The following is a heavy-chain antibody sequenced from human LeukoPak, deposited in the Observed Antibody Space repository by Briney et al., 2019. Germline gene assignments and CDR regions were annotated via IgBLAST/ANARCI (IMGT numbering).Heavy chain of an antibody. J-gene: IGHJ2*01. D-gene: IGHD2-2*02. CDR3: VRAAPDTRYRHFDF. V-gene: IGHV3-7*04. CDR2: IKEDGSEK. CDR1: GFIFRSHW. Sequence: GGSLRLSCVASGFIFRSHWMKWIRQAPGKGLEWVADIKEDGSEKYYEDSVKGRFIISRDNAENSLSLQMSSLRVEDTAVYYCVRAAPDTRYRHFDFWGRGTLVSVSS.